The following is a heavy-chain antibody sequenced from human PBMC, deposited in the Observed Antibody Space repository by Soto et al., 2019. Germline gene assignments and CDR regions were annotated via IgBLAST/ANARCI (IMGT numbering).Heavy chain of an antibody. CDR1: GGTFSSYT. V-gene: IGHV1-69*02. CDR3: ATAAWFGELNWFAP. CDR2: IIPILGIA. D-gene: IGHD3-10*01. Sequence: QVQLVQSGAEVKKPGSSVKVSCKASGGTFSSYTISWVRQAPGQGLEWMGRIIPILGIANYAQKFQGRVTITADKSTSTAYMELSSLRSEDTAVYYCATAAWFGELNWFAPWGQGTLVTVSS. J-gene: IGHJ5*02.